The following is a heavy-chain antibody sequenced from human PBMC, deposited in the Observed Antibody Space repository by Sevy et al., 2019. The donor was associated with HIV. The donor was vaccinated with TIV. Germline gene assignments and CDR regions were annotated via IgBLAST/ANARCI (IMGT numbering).Heavy chain of an antibody. CDR1: GFIFSSYG. V-gene: IGHV3-30*03. Sequence: GGSLRLSCAASGFIFSSYGMHWVRQAPGKGLEWVTIISYDGSSKYYADSVKGRFTISRDNSKNTLSLQMNSLRVEDTAVYYCAREGGYTSAWSPGNHWGQGTLVTVSS. CDR2: ISYDGSSK. CDR3: AREGGYTSAWSPGNH. J-gene: IGHJ4*02. D-gene: IGHD6-19*01.